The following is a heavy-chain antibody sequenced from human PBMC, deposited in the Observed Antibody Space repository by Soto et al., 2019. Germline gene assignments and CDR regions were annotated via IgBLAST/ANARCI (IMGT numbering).Heavy chain of an antibody. V-gene: IGHV3-21*01. J-gene: IGHJ6*02. D-gene: IGHD1-7*01. CDR2: ISSSSSYI. CDR3: ARARYDWNYPTLIYYYYGMDV. CDR1: GFTFSSYS. Sequence: EVRLVESGGGLVKPGGSLRLSCAASGFTFSSYSMNWVRQAPGKGLEWVSSISSSSSYIYYADSVKGRFTISRDNAKNSLYLQMNSLRAEHTAVYYCARARYDWNYPTLIYYYYGMDVWGQGTTVTVSS.